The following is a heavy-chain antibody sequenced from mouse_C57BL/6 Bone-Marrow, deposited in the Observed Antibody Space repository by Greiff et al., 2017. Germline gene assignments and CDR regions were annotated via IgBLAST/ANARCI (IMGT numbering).Heavy chain of an antibody. CDR1: GYSFTDYN. Sequence: LQESGPELVKPGASVKISCKASGYSFTDYNMNWVKQSNGKSLEWIGVINPNYGTTSYNQKFKGKATLTVDQSSSTAYMQLNSLTSEDSAVYYSSRGYDYDYAMDYWGQGTSVTVSS. D-gene: IGHD2-4*01. CDR3: SRGYDYDYAMDY. J-gene: IGHJ4*01. V-gene: IGHV1-39*01. CDR2: INPNYGTT.